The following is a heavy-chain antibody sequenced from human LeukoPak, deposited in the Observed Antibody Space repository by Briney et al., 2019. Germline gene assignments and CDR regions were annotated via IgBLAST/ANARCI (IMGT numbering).Heavy chain of an antibody. CDR3: ARDSGVSSSWYYYYYGMDV. V-gene: IGHV3-30-3*01. J-gene: IGHJ6*02. D-gene: IGHD6-13*01. CDR2: ISYDGSNK. Sequence: GGSLRLSCAASGFTFSSYAMHWVRQAPGKGLEWVAVISYDGSNKYYADSVKGRFTISRDNSKNTLYLQMNSLRAEDTAVYYCARDSGVSSSWYYYYYGMDVWGQGTTVTVSS. CDR1: GFTFSSYA.